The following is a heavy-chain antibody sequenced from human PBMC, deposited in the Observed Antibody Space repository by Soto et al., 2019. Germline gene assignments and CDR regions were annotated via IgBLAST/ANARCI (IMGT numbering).Heavy chain of an antibody. V-gene: IGHV3-11*01. CDR1: GFTFSDLY. CDR3: ASDPYYYASGY. Sequence: VGSLRLSCAASGFTFSDLYMTWIRQAPGKGLEWISYISGGGETIHYADSVRGRFTVSRDNARKSLYLQMNSLRAEDTAVYYCASDPYYYASGYWGQGTLVTVSS. D-gene: IGHD3-10*01. J-gene: IGHJ4*02. CDR2: ISGGGETI.